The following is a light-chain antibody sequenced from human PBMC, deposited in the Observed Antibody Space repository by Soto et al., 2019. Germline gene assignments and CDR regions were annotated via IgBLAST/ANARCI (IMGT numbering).Light chain of an antibody. Sequence: DIQLTQSPSSLSSSVGDRVTITCRASQSIITYLNWYQQKPGKAPKLLIYTASTLEAGVPSRFSGSGFGAEFTPTIRSLQADDFATYYCLQYENYSWTFGQGTKVDI. CDR1: QSIITY. CDR2: TAS. J-gene: IGKJ1*01. CDR3: LQYENYSWT. V-gene: IGKV1-5*03.